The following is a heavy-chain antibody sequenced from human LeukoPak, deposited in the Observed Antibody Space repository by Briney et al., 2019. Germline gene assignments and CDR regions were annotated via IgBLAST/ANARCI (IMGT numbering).Heavy chain of an antibody. J-gene: IGHJ4*02. CDR3: ARVLHAPYLIDS. CDR1: DSSITSTYY. D-gene: IGHD2-8*01. CDR2: VFRLQTVRT. V-gene: IGHV4-38-2*02. Sequence: SETLSLTCTVSDSSITSTYYWAWFRQPPGKGLEWIATVFRLQTVRTFNNPSLESRVTMPLDPSQNQFSLNLTSVTAADTALYFCARVLHAPYLIDSWGQGTLVTVSS.